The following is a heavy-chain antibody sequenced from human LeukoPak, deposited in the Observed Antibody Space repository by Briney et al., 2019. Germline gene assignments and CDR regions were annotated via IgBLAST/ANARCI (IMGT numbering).Heavy chain of an antibody. J-gene: IGHJ4*01. Sequence: PGGSLRLSCAVSGSTFISYGMQWVRQAPGKGLVWVSRINTDGSSTTYAESVKGRFTISRDNARNTLYLQMNSLRAEDTAVYYCARELPREVTLDYWGQGTLVTVSS. V-gene: IGHV3-74*01. CDR3: ARELPREVTLDY. CDR1: GSTFISYG. CDR2: INTDGSST. D-gene: IGHD2-21*02.